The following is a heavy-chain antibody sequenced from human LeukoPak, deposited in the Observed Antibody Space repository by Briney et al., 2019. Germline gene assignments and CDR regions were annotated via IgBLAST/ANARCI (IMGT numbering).Heavy chain of an antibody. CDR2: FDPEDGEV. D-gene: IGHD1-26*01. V-gene: IGHV1-69-2*01. CDR1: GYTFTDFY. J-gene: IGHJ4*02. CDR3: ATSPGTYYNS. Sequence: GATVKLSCKASGYTFTDFYIHWVQEAPGRGLEWMGRFDPEDGEVFYADIFQGRIVISADTSINTAYLGLSNLRSEDTALYYCATSPGTYYNSWGQGTLVTVSS.